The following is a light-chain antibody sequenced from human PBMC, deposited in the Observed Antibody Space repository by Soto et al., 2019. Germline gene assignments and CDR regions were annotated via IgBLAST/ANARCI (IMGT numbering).Light chain of an antibody. CDR1: SSDVGSYNV. V-gene: IGLV2-23*02. CDR3: CSYAGSSSAYV. CDR2: EVS. J-gene: IGLJ1*01. Sequence: QSVLNQPASVSGAPRQSITISCTETSSDVGSYNVVSWYQQHPGKAPKLLIYEVSKRPSGVSDRFSGSKSGNTASLTISGLQAEDEADYHCCSYAGSSSAYVFGTGTKVTVL.